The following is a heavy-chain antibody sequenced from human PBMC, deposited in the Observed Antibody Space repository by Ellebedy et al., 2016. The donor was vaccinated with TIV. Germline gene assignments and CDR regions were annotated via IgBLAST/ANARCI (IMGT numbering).Heavy chain of an antibody. D-gene: IGHD4-23*01. CDR2: INHSGST. CDR3: ARAPRWYHKAFDI. V-gene: IGHV4-34*01. CDR1: SESFSGFY. Sequence: SETLSPTXAVYSESFSGFYWSWIRQPPGKGLEWIGEINHSGSTTYNPSLKNRVTISVDRSKNQFSLKLTSVTAADTAVYYCARAPRWYHKAFDIWGQGTMVTVSS. J-gene: IGHJ3*02.